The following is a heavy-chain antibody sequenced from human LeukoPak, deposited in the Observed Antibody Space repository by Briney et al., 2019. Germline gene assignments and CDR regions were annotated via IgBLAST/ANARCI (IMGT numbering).Heavy chain of an antibody. J-gene: IGHJ6*02. CDR1: GRSISSYY. D-gene: IGHD6-13*01. CDR3: AREIIAAAGRAYYYYGMDV. Sequence: SETLSLTCTVSGRSISSYYWSWIRQPPGKGLEWIGYIYYSGSTNYNPSLKSRVTISVDTSKNQFSLKLSSVTAADTAVYYCAREIIAAAGRAYYYYGMDVWGQGTTVTVSS. V-gene: IGHV4-59*01. CDR2: IYYSGST.